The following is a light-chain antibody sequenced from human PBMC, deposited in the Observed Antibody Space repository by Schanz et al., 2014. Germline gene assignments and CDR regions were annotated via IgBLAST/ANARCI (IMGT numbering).Light chain of an antibody. CDR3: QQYNSYSVYRT. V-gene: IGKV1-5*01. J-gene: IGKJ2*01. CDR1: QSISSW. Sequence: DIQMTQSPSILSASVGDRVTITCRASQSISSWLAWYQQKPGKAPKLLIYDASSLESGVPSRFSGSGSGTEFTLTISSLQPDDFATYYCQQYNSYSVYRTFGQGTKLEIK. CDR2: DAS.